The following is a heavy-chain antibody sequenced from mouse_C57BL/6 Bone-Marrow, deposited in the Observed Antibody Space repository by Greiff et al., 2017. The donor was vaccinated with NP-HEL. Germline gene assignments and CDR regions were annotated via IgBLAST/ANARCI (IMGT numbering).Heavy chain of an antibody. CDR3: ARNYGKGYFDY. CDR1: GYTFTSYW. J-gene: IGHJ2*01. D-gene: IGHD1-1*01. V-gene: IGHV1-59*01. CDR2: LDTSDSYT. Sequence: QVQLQQPGAELVRPGTSVKLSCQASGYTFTSYWLHWVKQRPGQGLEWIGVLDTSDSYTNSNQKFKGKATLTVDTSSSTAYMQRSSLTSEDSAVYYCARNYGKGYFDYWGQGTTLTVSS.